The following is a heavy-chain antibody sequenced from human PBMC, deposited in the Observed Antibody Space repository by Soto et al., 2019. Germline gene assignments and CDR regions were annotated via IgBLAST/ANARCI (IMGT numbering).Heavy chain of an antibody. Sequence: SETLSLTCAVYGGSFSGYYWSWIRQPPGKGLEWIGEINHSGSTNYNPSLKSRVTISVDTSKNQFSLKLSSVTAADTAVYYCARDGGRWFGEYYYYGMDVWGQGTTVTVSS. V-gene: IGHV4-34*01. D-gene: IGHD3-10*01. CDR1: GGSFSGYY. CDR3: ARDGGRWFGEYYYYGMDV. J-gene: IGHJ6*02. CDR2: INHSGST.